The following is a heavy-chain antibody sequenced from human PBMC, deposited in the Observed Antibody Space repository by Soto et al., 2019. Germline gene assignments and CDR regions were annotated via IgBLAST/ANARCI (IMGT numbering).Heavy chain of an antibody. CDR3: VRGGGGYGNGMIDY. Sequence: QVQLHESGPGLVKPSETLSLTCTVSGGSISNYYWSWIRQSPGKGLEWIGYISYIGTTNYNPSLKSRVTISVDTSKNQLSLRLTSVTAADTAVYYCVRGGGGYGNGMIDYWGQGTPVTVSS. CDR2: ISYIGTT. D-gene: IGHD5-18*01. CDR1: GGSISNYY. J-gene: IGHJ4*02. V-gene: IGHV4-59*01.